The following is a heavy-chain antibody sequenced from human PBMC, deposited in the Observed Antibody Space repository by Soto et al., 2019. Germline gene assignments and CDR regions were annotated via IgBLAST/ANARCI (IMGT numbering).Heavy chain of an antibody. J-gene: IGHJ4*02. V-gene: IGHV4-31*03. CDR3: ARKQAGFFFGIDY. D-gene: IGHD3-3*01. Sequence: SETLSLTCTVSGGSISTGGYYWSWIRQYPGKGLEWLGYIDDSGYTFYNPSLQSRLTLSMDTSKNQFSLKLSSATAADTAVYFCARKQAGFFFGIDYWGQGTLVTVSS. CDR1: GGSISTGGYY. CDR2: IDDSGYT.